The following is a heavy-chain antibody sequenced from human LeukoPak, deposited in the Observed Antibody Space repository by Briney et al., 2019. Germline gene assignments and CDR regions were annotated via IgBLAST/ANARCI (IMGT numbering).Heavy chain of an antibody. CDR2: ISGSGGRT. V-gene: IGHV3-23*01. J-gene: IGHJ4*02. D-gene: IGHD6-13*01. Sequence: GGSLRLSCAASGFTFSSYAMSWVRQAPGKGLEWVSGISGSGGRTYYAGSVKGRFTISRDNSKNTLYLQMNSLRGEGKAVYYCANFAAANQGNWGQGTLVTVSS. CDR3: ANFAAANQGN. CDR1: GFTFSSYA.